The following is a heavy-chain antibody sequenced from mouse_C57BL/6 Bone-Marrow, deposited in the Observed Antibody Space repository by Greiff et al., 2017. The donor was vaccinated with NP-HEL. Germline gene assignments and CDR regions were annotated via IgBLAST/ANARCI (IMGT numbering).Heavy chain of an antibody. J-gene: IGHJ2*01. CDR1: GFSLTSYA. CDR2: IWTGGGT. V-gene: IGHV2-9-1*01. CDR3: ARDDGLYYFDY. Sequence: QVQLKQSGPGLVAPSQCLSIPCTVSGFSLTSYAISWVRQPPGKGLEWLGVIWTGGGTNYNSALKSRLSISKDNSKGQVFLKMNTLQTDDADRYYCARDDGLYYFDYWGQGTTLTVSS. D-gene: IGHD2-3*01.